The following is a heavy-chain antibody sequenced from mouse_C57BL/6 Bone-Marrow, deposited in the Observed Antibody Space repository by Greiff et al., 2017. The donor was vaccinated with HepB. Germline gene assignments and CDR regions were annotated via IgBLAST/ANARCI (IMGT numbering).Heavy chain of an antibody. D-gene: IGHD1-1*01. J-gene: IGHJ3*01. Sequence: EVHLVESGPELVKPGDSVKISCKASGYSFTGYFMNWVMQSHGKSLEWIGRINPYNGDTFYNQKFKGKATLTVDKSSSTAHMELRSLTSEDSAVYYCARPGRGAWFAYWGQGTLVTVSA. CDR1: GYSFTGYF. CDR2: INPYNGDT. CDR3: ARPGRGAWFAY. V-gene: IGHV1-20*01.